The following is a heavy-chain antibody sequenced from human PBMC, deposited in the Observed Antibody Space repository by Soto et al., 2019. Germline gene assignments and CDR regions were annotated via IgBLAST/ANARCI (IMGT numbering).Heavy chain of an antibody. Sequence: EVQLLESGGGLVQPGGSLRLSCESSGFTFSHFAMTWVRQAPGKGLQWVSAITGTGSSTYNADSVKGRFTSSRDNSKNTLYLQMNALRAEDTAVYYCAKSVGANPYWCLDLWGRGTLVIVSS. D-gene: IGHD2-15*01. V-gene: IGHV3-23*01. CDR3: AKSVGANPYWCLDL. J-gene: IGHJ2*01. CDR2: ITGTGSST. CDR1: GFTFSHFA.